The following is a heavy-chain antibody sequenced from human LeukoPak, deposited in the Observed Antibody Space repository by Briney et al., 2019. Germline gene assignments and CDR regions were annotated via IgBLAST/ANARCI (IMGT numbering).Heavy chain of an antibody. D-gene: IGHD1-26*01. CDR3: ARERGILRGDAFDI. CDR2: IYSSGNT. J-gene: IGHJ3*02. Sequence: SETPSLTCTVSGVSISSYYWTWVRQPAGKGLEWIGRIYSSGNTNYNPSLESRVTMSIDTSKNQFSLKLSSVTAADTAVYYCARERGILRGDAFDIWGQGTMVTVSS. CDR1: GVSISSYY. V-gene: IGHV4-4*07.